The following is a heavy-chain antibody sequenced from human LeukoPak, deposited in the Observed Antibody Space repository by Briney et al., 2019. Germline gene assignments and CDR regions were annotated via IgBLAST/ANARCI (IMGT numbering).Heavy chain of an antibody. V-gene: IGHV1-69*06. Sequence: SVKVSCKASGCTFSSYAISWVRQAPGQGLEWMGGIIPIFGTANYAQKFQGRVTITADKSTSTAYMELSCLRSEDTAVYYCARDDGYYYGSGKCDCWGQGTLVTVSS. CDR2: IIPIFGTA. J-gene: IGHJ4*02. D-gene: IGHD3-10*01. CDR3: ARDDGYYYGSGKCDC. CDR1: GCTFSSYA.